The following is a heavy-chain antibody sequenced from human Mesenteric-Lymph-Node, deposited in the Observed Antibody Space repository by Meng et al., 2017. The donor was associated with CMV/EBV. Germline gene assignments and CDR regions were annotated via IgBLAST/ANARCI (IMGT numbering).Heavy chain of an antibody. Sequence: GESLKISCAASGFTFSSYAMSWVRQAPGKGLEWVSGISGSGGSTYYADSVKGRFSISRDNSKDTLFLQMNSLRDEDTAVYYCAKGSSQAAARQGLGYWGQGALVTVSS. J-gene: IGHJ4*02. V-gene: IGHV3-23*01. D-gene: IGHD6-13*01. CDR2: ISGSGGST. CDR1: GFTFSSYA. CDR3: AKGSSQAAARQGLGY.